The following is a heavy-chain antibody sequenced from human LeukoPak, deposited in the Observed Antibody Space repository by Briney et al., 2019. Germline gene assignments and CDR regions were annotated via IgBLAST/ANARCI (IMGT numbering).Heavy chain of an antibody. CDR2: ISGSSAII. J-gene: IGHJ4*02. CDR1: GFTFSDYY. CDR3: ASWATVTARVDYYFDY. D-gene: IGHD4-17*01. Sequence: PGGSLRLSCAASGFTFSDYYMSWIRQAPGKGLEWVSYISGSSAIIYYEDSAKGRFTISRDNAKNSLYLQMNSLRAEDTAVYYCASWATVTARVDYYFDYWGQGTLVTVSS. V-gene: IGHV3-11*01.